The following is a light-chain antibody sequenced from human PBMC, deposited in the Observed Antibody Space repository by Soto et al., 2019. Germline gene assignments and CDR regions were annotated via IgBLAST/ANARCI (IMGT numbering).Light chain of an antibody. CDR1: SGHTTYA. J-gene: IGLJ2*01. CDR3: QTWGSSVV. Sequence: QLVLTQSPSASASLGASVKLTCTLSSGHTTYAIAWHQQQPKKGPRFLMKVNNDGSHTKGDGIPDRFSGSSSGAERYLTISSLQSDDEADYYCQTWGSSVVFGGGTKLTVL. V-gene: IGLV4-69*01. CDR2: VNNDGSH.